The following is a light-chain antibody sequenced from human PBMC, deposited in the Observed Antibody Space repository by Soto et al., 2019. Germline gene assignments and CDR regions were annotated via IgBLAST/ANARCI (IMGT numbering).Light chain of an antibody. V-gene: IGKV3-11*01. J-gene: IGKJ5*01. CDR3: QQRSNWPT. CDR1: QSVGSNY. Sequence: EIVLTQSPGTLSLSPGDRATLSCRASQSVGSNYLAWYQQKPGQAPRLLIYDASNRATGIPARFSGSGSGTDFTLTISSLESEDFAIYYCQQRSNWPTFGQGTRLEIK. CDR2: DAS.